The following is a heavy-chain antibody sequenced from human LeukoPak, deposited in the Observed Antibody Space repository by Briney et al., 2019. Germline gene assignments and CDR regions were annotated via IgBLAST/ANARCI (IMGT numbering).Heavy chain of an antibody. D-gene: IGHD2-2*01. CDR3: ARASRMRQLDDY. V-gene: IGHV3-30-3*01. CDR1: GFTFSSYA. J-gene: IGHJ4*02. Sequence: GGSLRLSCAASGFTFSSYAMHWVRQAPGKGLEWVAVISYDGSNKYYADSVKGRFTISRDNSKNTLYLQMSSLRAEDTAVYYCARASRMRQLDDYWGQGTLVTVSS. CDR2: ISYDGSNK.